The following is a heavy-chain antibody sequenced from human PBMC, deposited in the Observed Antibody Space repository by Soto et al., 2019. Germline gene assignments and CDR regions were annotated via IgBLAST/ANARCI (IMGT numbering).Heavy chain of an antibody. CDR3: AKDRAGDIYVAARSGLDY. CDR1: GFTFFTFG. CDR2: ISYDGSNK. Sequence: GGSLRLSWPASGFTFFTFGMHWSRQAPGKGLEWVAVISYDGSNKYYGDSVKGRFTISRDNSKNTLYLQMNSLRADDTAVYYCAKDRAGDIYVAARSGLDYWGQGTLVTVSS. V-gene: IGHV3-30*18. J-gene: IGHJ4*02. D-gene: IGHD3-3*01.